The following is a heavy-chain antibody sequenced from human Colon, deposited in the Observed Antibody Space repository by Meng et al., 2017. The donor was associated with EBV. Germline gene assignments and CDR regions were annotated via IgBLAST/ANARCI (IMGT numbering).Heavy chain of an antibody. CDR1: GESVTNGGTA. J-gene: IGHJ4*02. Sequence: QLELRGSGSRPGQTSHALSLHCVCTGESVTNGGTAWGLIRHPPGKGLSWIGYIYLSGSTKYTPSLKSRVTISDGTSKNQFSLKLSSVTAADTAVYYCARDTSTWGNKGLDHWGKGILVTVSS. CDR2: IYLSGST. CDR3: ARDTSTWGNKGLDH. D-gene: IGHD7-27*01. V-gene: IGHV4-30-2*01.